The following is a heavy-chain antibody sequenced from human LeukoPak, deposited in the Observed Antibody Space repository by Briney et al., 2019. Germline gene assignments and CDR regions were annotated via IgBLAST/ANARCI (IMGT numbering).Heavy chain of an antibody. V-gene: IGHV4-59*11. CDR3: ARDSYYGSASSHLDY. CDR1: GDSISNHY. Sequence: SETLSLTCTVSGDSISNHYWSWIRQSLGMGLEWIGYISYNGSTSYNPSLRSRVTISGDTSKNHFSLKLSSVTAADTALYYCARDSYYGSASSHLDYWGQGTLVTVSS. D-gene: IGHD3-10*01. J-gene: IGHJ4*02. CDR2: ISYNGST.